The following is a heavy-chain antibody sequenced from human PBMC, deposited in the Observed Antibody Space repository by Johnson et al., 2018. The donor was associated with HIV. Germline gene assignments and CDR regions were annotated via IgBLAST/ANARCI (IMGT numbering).Heavy chain of an antibody. D-gene: IGHD5-18*01. CDR1: GFTFSDYG. V-gene: IGHV3-30*02. CDR2: IRYDGGYK. CDR3: AREVAIGYSYGYLIGAFDI. J-gene: IGHJ3*02. Sequence: QVQLVESGGGVVQPGGSLRLSCAASGFTFSDYGMHWVRQAPGKGLEWVAFIRYDGGYKYYADSVKGRFTISRDNSKNTLYLQMNTLRAEDTALYYCAREVAIGYSYGYLIGAFDIWGQGTMVTVSS.